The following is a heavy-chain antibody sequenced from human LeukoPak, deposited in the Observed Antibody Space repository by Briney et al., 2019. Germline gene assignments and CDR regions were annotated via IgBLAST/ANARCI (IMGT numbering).Heavy chain of an antibody. Sequence: GGSLRLSCAASGFTFSNAWMSWVRQAPGKGLEWVGRIKSKTDGGTTDYAAPVKGRFTISRDDSKNTLYLQMNSLKTEDTAVYYCTTLGGGPSDXYXXXXXVWGXXXTXTVSS. D-gene: IGHD1-26*01. V-gene: IGHV3-15*01. J-gene: IGHJ6*02. CDR2: IKSKTDGGTT. CDR3: TTLGGGPSDXYXXXXXV. CDR1: GFTFSNAW.